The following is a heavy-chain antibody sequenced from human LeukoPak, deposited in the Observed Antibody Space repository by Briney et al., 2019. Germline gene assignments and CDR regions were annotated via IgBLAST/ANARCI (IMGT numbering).Heavy chain of an antibody. Sequence: GASVKVSCKVSGYTLTELSMHWVRQARGQRLEWIGWIVVGSGNTNYAQKFQERVTITRDMSTSTAYMELSSLRSEDTAVYYCAADQGATDFQHWGQGTLVTVSS. D-gene: IGHD1-26*01. V-gene: IGHV1-58*02. CDR2: IVVGSGNT. CDR3: AADQGATDFQH. CDR1: GYTLTELS. J-gene: IGHJ1*01.